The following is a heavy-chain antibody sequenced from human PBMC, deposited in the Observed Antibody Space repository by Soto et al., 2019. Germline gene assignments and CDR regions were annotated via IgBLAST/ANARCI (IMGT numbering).Heavy chain of an antibody. CDR3: ARDQKVTYYDFWSGYSGAFDI. CDR2: INPSGGST. Sequence: GASVKVSCKASGYTFTSYYMHWVRQAPGQGLEWMGIINPSGGSTSYAQKFQGRVTMTRDTSTSTVYMELSSLRSEDTAVYYCARDQKVTYYDFWSGYSGAFDIWGQGTMVTVSS. J-gene: IGHJ3*02. D-gene: IGHD3-3*01. CDR1: GYTFTSYY. V-gene: IGHV1-46*03.